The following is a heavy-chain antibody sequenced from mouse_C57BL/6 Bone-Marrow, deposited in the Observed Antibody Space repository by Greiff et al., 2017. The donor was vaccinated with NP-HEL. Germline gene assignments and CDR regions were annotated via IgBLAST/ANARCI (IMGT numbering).Heavy chain of an antibody. CDR2: IHPNSGST. CDR3: ARSGTYGSPYFDY. Sequence: QVQLQQPGAELVKPGASVKLSCKASGYTFTSYWMHWVKQRPGQGLEWIGMIHPNSGSTNYNEKFKSKATLTVDKSSSTAYMQLSSLTSEDSAVYYCARSGTYGSPYFDYWGQGTTLTVSS. J-gene: IGHJ2*01. V-gene: IGHV1-64*01. CDR1: GYTFTSYW. D-gene: IGHD1-1*01.